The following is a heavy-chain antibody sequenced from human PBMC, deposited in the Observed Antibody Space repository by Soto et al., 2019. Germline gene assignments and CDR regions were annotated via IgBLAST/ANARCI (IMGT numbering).Heavy chain of an antibody. CDR2: ISGSGGTA. CDR1: GFIFSSYA. V-gene: IGHV3-23*01. J-gene: IGHJ3*02. D-gene: IGHD2-15*01. CDR3: ANLAGGCCEAFGI. Sequence: GGYLRIACAAYGFIFSSYAMTWVRQAPGKGLEWVSSISGSGGTAYYADSVKGRFTISRDNSRNTLDLQINSLRAEDTAVYYCANLAGGCCEAFGIWGQGTMVIVSS.